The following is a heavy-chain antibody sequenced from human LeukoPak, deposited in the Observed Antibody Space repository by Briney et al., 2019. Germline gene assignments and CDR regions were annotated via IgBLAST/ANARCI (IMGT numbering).Heavy chain of an antibody. CDR1: GYTFTGYY. Sequence: GASVKVSCKASGYTFTGYYMHWVRQAPGQGLEWMGWINPNSGGTNYAQKFQGRVTMTRDTSISTASMELSRLRSDDTAVYYCARPLTAAGTNYYYYGMDVWGQGTTVTVSS. V-gene: IGHV1-2*02. J-gene: IGHJ6*02. CDR2: INPNSGGT. D-gene: IGHD6-13*01. CDR3: ARPLTAAGTNYYYYGMDV.